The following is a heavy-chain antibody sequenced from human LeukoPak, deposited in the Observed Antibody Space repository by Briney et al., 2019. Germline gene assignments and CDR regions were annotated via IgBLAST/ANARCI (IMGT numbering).Heavy chain of an antibody. D-gene: IGHD3-10*01. CDR3: ARSIYYGSMHYGMDV. CDR1: GGSISSSSW. J-gene: IGHJ6*02. CDR2: IYHSGST. Sequence: SGTLSLTCAVSGGSISSSSWWSWVRQPPGKGLEWIGEIYHSGSTNYNPSLKSRVTISVDKSKNQFFLKLSSVTAADTAVYYCARSIYYGSMHYGMDVWGQGTTVTVSS. V-gene: IGHV4-4*02.